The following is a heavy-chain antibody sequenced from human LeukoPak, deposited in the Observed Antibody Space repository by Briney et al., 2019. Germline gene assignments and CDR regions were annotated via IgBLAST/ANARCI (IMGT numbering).Heavy chain of an antibody. CDR2: IYTSGST. CDR3: ARETTLGRPFDI. J-gene: IGHJ3*02. D-gene: IGHD3-10*02. CDR1: GGSISSYY. Sequence: SETLSLTCTVSGGSISSYYCSWIRQPAGKGLEWIGRIYTSGSTNYNPSLKSRVTMSLDTSQSQFSLNLTSVTAADTAVYYCARETTLGRPFDIWGQGKMVTVSS. V-gene: IGHV4-4*07.